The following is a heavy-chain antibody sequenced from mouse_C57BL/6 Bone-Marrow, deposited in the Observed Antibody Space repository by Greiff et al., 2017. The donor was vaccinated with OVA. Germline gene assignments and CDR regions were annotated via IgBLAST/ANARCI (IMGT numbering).Heavy chain of an antibody. J-gene: IGHJ2*01. Sequence: QVHVKQSGPELVKPGASVKISCKASGYSFTSYYIHWVKQRPGQGLEWIGWIYPGSGNTKYNEKFKGKATLTADTSSSTAYMQLSSLTSEDSAVYYCAREGTTVVADYWGQGTTLTVSS. CDR1: GYSFTSYY. CDR2: IYPGSGNT. V-gene: IGHV1-66*01. CDR3: AREGTTVVADY. D-gene: IGHD1-1*01.